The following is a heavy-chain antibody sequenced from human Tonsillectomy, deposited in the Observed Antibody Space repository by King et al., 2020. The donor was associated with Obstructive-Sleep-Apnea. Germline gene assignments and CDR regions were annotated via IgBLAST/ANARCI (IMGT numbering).Heavy chain of an antibody. D-gene: IGHD6-19*01. Sequence: VQLQESGPGLVKPSETLSLTCTVSGGFNSRYFWSWIRQPPGKGLEWIGYIYYSGSTNYNPSLKSRVTISVDTSKNLFSLKLSSVTAADTAVYYCARVDGSRMAGREGRWFDPWGQGTLVTVSS. V-gene: IGHV4-59*01. CDR3: ARVDGSRMAGREGRWFDP. CDR2: IYYSGST. CDR1: GGFNSRYF. J-gene: IGHJ5*02.